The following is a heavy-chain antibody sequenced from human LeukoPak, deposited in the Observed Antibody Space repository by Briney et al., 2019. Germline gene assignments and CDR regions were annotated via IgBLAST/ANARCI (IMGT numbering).Heavy chain of an antibody. J-gene: IGHJ5*02. CDR2: IWYDGSNK. CDR3: ARDVDYYGSGSYRNWFDP. V-gene: IGHV3-33*01. CDR1: GFTFSSYG. D-gene: IGHD3-10*01. Sequence: GGSLRLSCAASGFTFSSYGMHWVRQAPGKGLEWAAVIWYDGSNKYYADSVKGRFTISRDNSKNTLYLQMNSLRAEDTAVYYCARDVDYYGSGSYRNWFDPWGQGTLVTVSS.